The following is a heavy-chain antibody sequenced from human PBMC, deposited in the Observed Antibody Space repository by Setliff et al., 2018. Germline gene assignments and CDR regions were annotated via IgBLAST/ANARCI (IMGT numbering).Heavy chain of an antibody. Sequence: GASVKVSCKASGYAFTTYYMHWVWQAPGQGLEWIGVINPSDGSTTYAQKFQGRVTMTRDTSTNTVYMQLSSLRSEDTAVYYCARENMAKNFWGEHSDYWGQGTLVTVSS. CDR2: INPSDGST. CDR3: ARENMAKNFWGEHSDY. CDR1: GYAFTTYY. D-gene: IGHD3-3*01. J-gene: IGHJ4*02. V-gene: IGHV1-46*01.